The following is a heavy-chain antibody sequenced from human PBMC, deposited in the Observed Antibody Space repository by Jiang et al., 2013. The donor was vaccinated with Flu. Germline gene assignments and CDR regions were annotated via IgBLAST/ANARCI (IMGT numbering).Heavy chain of an antibody. CDR1: GGTFTSYA. CDR2: IMPIFGRT. V-gene: IGHV1-69*06. J-gene: IGHJ5*02. D-gene: IGHD3-10*01. Sequence: EVKRPGSSVRVSCKASGGTFTSYAIHWVRQAPGQGLEWMGEIMPIFGRTNSAQKFQGRLTITADKSSSAAYMELSSLRSEDTAVYYCARRNTYGPSAWLDPWGQGTLVTVSS. CDR3: ARRNTYGPSAWLDP.